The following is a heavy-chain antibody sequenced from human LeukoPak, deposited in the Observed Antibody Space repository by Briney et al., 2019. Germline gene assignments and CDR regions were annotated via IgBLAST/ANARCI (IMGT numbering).Heavy chain of an antibody. CDR3: ARAGTIFGVVIPLGYYGMDV. CDR2: IIPIFGTA. Sequence: GSSVKVSCKASGGTFISYAISWVRQAPGQGLEWMGGIIPIFGTANYAQKFQGRVTITADESTSTAYMELSSLRSEDTAVYYCARAGTIFGVVIPLGYYGMDVWGQGTTVTVSS. CDR1: GGTFISYA. V-gene: IGHV1-69*01. J-gene: IGHJ6*02. D-gene: IGHD3-3*01.